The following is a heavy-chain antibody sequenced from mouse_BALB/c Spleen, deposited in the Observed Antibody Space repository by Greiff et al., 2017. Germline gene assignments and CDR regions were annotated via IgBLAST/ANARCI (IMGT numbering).Heavy chain of an antibody. CDR2: ISSGGGST. J-gene: IGHJ4*01. CDR1: GFAFSSYD. Sequence: EVKLQESGGGLVKPGGSLKLSCAASGFAFSSYDMSWVRQTPEKRLEWVAYISSGGGSTYYPDTVKGRFTISRDNAKNTLYLQMSSLKSEDTAMYYCARHDYYGSHYAMDYWGQGTSVTVSS. D-gene: IGHD1-1*01. V-gene: IGHV5-12-1*01. CDR3: ARHDYYGSHYAMDY.